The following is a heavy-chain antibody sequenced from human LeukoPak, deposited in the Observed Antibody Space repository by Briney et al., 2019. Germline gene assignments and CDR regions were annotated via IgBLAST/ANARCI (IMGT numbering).Heavy chain of an antibody. J-gene: IGHJ4*02. CDR1: GGSISSYY. D-gene: IGHD6-13*01. CDR2: IYYSGST. V-gene: IGHV4-59*08. Sequence: SETLSLTCTVSGGSISSYYWSWIRQPPGKGLEWIGYIYYSGSTNYNPSLKSRVTISVDTSKNQFSLELSSVTAADTAVYYCAILHSSSWYYLDYWGQGTLVTVSS. CDR3: AILHSSSWYYLDY.